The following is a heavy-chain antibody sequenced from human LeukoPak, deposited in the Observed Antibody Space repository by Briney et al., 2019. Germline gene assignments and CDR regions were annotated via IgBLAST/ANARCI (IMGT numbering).Heavy chain of an antibody. D-gene: IGHD2-2*01. V-gene: IGHV3-74*01. CDR2: INSDGRRT. CDR3: AREVEVVPATMGAYYYYYMDV. CDR1: GFTISNHW. J-gene: IGHJ6*03. Sequence: GGSLRLSCAASGFTISNHWMHWVRQAPGKGLVWVSRINSDGRRTSYADSVKGRFTISRDNARNTLYLQMNSLRPDDTAVYYCAREVEVVPATMGAYYYYYMDVWGKGTTVTVSS.